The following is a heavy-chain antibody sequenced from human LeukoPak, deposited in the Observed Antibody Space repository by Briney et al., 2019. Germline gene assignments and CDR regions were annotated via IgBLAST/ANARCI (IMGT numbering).Heavy chain of an antibody. V-gene: IGHV1-8*01. J-gene: IGHJ6*03. CDR1: GYTFTSYD. CDR3: ARGLSGSYLYYYYYMDV. Sequence: GASVKVSCKASGYTFTSYDINWVRQATGQGREWMGWMNPNSANTGYAQKFQGRVTITMNTTISTAYMELSSLRSEDTAVYYCARGLSGSYLYYYYYMDVWGKGTTVTVSS. CDR2: MNPNSANT. D-gene: IGHD1-26*01.